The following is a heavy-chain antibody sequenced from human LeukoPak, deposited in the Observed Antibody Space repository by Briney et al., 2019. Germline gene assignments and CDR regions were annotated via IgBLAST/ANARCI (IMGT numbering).Heavy chain of an antibody. D-gene: IGHD6-19*01. Sequence: SQTLSLTCAVSGDSVSSNSAAWDWIRQSPSTGLEWLGRTYYRSKWFNGYAISVKSRITISADTSTNQFSLHLNSVTPDDTAIHYCARGSGWLDYWGQGTLVTVSS. CDR2: TYYRSKWFN. V-gene: IGHV6-1*01. CDR3: ARGSGWLDY. J-gene: IGHJ4*02. CDR1: GDSVSSNSAA.